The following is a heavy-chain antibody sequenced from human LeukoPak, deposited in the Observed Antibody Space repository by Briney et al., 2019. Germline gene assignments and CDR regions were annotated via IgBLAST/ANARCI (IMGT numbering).Heavy chain of an antibody. Sequence: GGSLRLSCAASGFTFSDYYMSWIRQAPGKGPEWVSYISSSGSTIYYADSVKGRFTISRDNAKNSLYLQMNSLRAEDTAVYYCARSEGARNYYYYGMDVWGQGTTVTVSS. V-gene: IGHV3-11*01. CDR1: GFTFSDYY. CDR3: ARSEGARNYYYYGMDV. CDR2: ISSSGSTI. J-gene: IGHJ6*02.